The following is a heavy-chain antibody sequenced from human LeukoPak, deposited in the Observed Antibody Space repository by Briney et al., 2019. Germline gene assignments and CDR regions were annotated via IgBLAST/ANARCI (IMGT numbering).Heavy chain of an antibody. D-gene: IGHD2-2*01. CDR3: ARDQYEVPALSGGDV. V-gene: IGHV3-30-3*01. J-gene: IGHJ6*04. CDR2: ISYDGSNK. CDR1: GFTFSSYA. Sequence: GGSLRLSCAASGFTFSSYAMHWVRQAPGKGLEWVAVISYDGSNKYYADSVKGRFTISRDNSKNTLYLQMNSLRAEDTAVYYCARDQYEVPALSGGDVWGKGTTVTVSS.